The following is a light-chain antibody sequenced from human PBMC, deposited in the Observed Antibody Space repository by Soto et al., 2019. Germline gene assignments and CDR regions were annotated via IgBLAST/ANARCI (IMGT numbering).Light chain of an antibody. J-gene: IGKJ4*01. CDR3: QQSNNCPLT. CDR2: AAS. CDR1: QSVNIY. Sequence: EIQMTQSPASLSVSAGDRATISCRASQSVNIYLAWYQQKPGQSPKLLIYAASTRQSGVPARFSGSGSGTEFTLTISSLQPEDFATYYCQQSNNCPLTFGGGTKVEIK. V-gene: IGKV3-15*01.